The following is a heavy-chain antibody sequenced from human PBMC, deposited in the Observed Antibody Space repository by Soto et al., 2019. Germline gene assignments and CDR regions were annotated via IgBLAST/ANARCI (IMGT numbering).Heavy chain of an antibody. D-gene: IGHD3-22*01. V-gene: IGHV1-2*02. CDR2: INPNSGGT. J-gene: IGHJ3*02. Sequence: ASVKVSCKASGYTFTAYYIHWVRQAPGQGLEWMGWINPNSGGTNYAQKFQGRVTLTRDTSISTAYMELSRLTSDDTAVHYCAIKHYDFTGYPHDAFDTWGQGTMVTVS. CDR1: GYTFTAYY. CDR3: AIKHYDFTGYPHDAFDT.